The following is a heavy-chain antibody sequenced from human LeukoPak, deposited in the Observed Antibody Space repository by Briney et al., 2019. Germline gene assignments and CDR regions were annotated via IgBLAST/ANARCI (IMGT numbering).Heavy chain of an antibody. V-gene: IGHV3-30*04. CDR3: ASPKAARLWSEYYFDY. CDR1: GFTFSSYA. CDR2: ISYDGSNK. Sequence: GGSLRLSCAASGFTFSSYAMHWVRQAPGKGLEWVAVISYDGSNKYYADSVKGRFTISRDNSKNTLYLQMNSLRAEDTAVYYCASPKAARLWSEYYFDYWGQGTLVTVSS. D-gene: IGHD6-6*01. J-gene: IGHJ4*02.